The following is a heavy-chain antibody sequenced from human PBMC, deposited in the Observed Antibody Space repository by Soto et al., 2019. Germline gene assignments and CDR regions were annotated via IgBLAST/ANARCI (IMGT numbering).Heavy chain of an antibody. CDR1: GGSISSGYYY. Sequence: SETLSLTCTVSGGSISSGYYYWSWIRQPPVKGLEWIEYLNYIGCIYYNPLLKSRVTISVHTSKSPYTLTLTSVTAADTDAYSCTRLTFGRAANCFDPWDQGTLVTVFS. J-gene: IGHJ5*02. D-gene: IGHD3-16*01. CDR2: LNYIGCI. CDR3: TRLTFGRAANCFDP. V-gene: IGHV4-30-4*08.